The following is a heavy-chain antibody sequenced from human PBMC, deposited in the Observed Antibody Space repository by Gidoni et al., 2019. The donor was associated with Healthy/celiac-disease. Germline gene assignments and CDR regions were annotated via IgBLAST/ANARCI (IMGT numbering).Heavy chain of an antibody. CDR2: MNPNSGGT. Sequence: QVQLVQSGAEVKKPGASVKVSCKASGYTFTDYYMHWVRQDPGQGLEWMGWMNPNSGGTNDAQKFQGRVTMTRDTSISTAYMELSRLRSDDTAVYYCATGYCSGGSCYSFDYWGQGTLVTVSS. CDR3: ATGYCSGGSCYSFDY. CDR1: GYTFTDYY. V-gene: IGHV1-2*02. D-gene: IGHD2-15*01. J-gene: IGHJ4*02.